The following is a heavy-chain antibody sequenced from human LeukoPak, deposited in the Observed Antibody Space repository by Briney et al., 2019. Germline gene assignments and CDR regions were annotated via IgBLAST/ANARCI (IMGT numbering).Heavy chain of an antibody. CDR2: ISAYNGNT. Sequence: ASVKVSCKASGYTFTSYGISWVQQAPGQGLERMGWISAYNGNTNYAQKLQGRVTMTTDTSTSTAYMELRSLRSDDTAVYYCARVVVQWQPYYYYMDVWGKGTTVTVSS. CDR3: ARVVVQWQPYYYYMDV. J-gene: IGHJ6*03. D-gene: IGHD6-19*01. V-gene: IGHV1-18*01. CDR1: GYTFTSYG.